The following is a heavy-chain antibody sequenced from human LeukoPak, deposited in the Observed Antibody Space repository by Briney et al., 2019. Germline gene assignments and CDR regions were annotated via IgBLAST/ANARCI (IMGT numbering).Heavy chain of an antibody. J-gene: IGHJ4*02. Sequence: GGSLRLSCAASGFTVSTDYMSWVRQAPGKGLEWVSAISINGGTIYYADSVKGRFTTSRDNSKNTLYLQVNSLRAVDTAVYFCAKAAPDTTYFDSWGQGTLVTVSS. D-gene: IGHD2/OR15-2a*01. CDR3: AKAAPDTTYFDS. CDR1: GFTVSTDY. V-gene: IGHV3-23*01. CDR2: ISINGGTI.